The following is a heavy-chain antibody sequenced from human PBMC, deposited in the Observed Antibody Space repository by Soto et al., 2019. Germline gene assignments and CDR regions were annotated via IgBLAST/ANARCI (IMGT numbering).Heavy chain of an antibody. J-gene: IGHJ4*02. D-gene: IGHD6-19*01. V-gene: IGHV3-30*18. CDR2: ISSHGRHQ. Sequence: QLVESGGGMVPPGKSLRLSCTGSGFNFGNFAVHWVRQTPVKGLEWVAVISSHGRHQYYSDSVKVRFTISRDNSNNPVHLPLSSLRLEDTAVDYCAKDLGSSGWEYFDHWGQGTLVTVSS. CDR3: AKDLGSSGWEYFDH. CDR1: GFNFGNFA.